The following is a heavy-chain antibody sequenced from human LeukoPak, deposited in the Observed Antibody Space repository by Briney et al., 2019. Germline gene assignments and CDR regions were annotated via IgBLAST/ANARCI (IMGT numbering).Heavy chain of an antibody. V-gene: IGHV3-7*01. CDR3: ARGKPAYSSSWSAEYFQH. CDR1: GFTFSSYW. CDR2: IKQDGSEK. J-gene: IGHJ1*01. D-gene: IGHD6-13*01. Sequence: GGSLRLSCAASGFTFSSYWMSWVRQALGKGLEWVANIKQDGSEKYYVDSVKGRFTISRDNAKNSLYLQMNSLRAEDTAVYYCARGKPAYSSSWSAEYFQHWGQGTLVTVSS.